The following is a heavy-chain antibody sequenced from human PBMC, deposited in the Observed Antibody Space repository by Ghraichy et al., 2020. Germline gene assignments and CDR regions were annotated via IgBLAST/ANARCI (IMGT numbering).Heavy chain of an antibody. D-gene: IGHD6-13*01. CDR2: IYYSGST. Sequence: SETLSLTCTVSGGSVSSGSYYWSWIRQPPGKGLEWIGYIYYSGSTNYNPSLKSRVTISVDTSKNQFSLKLSSVTAADTAVYYCARDPTIIAAAGTPTDAFEIWGQGTMVTVSS. J-gene: IGHJ3*02. CDR3: ARDPTIIAAAGTPTDAFEI. CDR1: GGSVSSGSYY. V-gene: IGHV4-61*01.